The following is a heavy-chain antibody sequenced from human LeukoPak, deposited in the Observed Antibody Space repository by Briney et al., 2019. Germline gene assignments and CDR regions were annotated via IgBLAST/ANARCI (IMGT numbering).Heavy chain of an antibody. CDR3: ARDGSVVVTPGSFSYYYMDV. D-gene: IGHD4-23*01. CDR1: GYTFTGYY. Sequence: GASVKVSCKASGYTFTGYYMHWVRQAPGQGLEWMGWINPNSGGTNYAQKFQGRVTMTRDTSTSTAYMELSRLRSDDTAVYYCARDGSVVVTPGSFSYYYMDVWGKGTTVTVSS. J-gene: IGHJ6*03. CDR2: INPNSGGT. V-gene: IGHV1-2*02.